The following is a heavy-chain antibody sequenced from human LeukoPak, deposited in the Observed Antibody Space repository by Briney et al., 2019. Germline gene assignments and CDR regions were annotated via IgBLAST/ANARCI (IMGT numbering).Heavy chain of an antibody. D-gene: IGHD3-10*01. CDR3: ARDLFYGSGTTLDN. Sequence: SETLSLTCTVSGYSISSDYYWGWIRQPPGKGLEWIGSIYHSGSTYYNPSLKSRVTISVDTSKNQFSLKLNSVTAADTAVYYCARDLFYGSGTTLDNWGQGTLVTVSS. J-gene: IGHJ4*02. CDR1: GYSISSDYY. V-gene: IGHV4-38-2*02. CDR2: IYHSGST.